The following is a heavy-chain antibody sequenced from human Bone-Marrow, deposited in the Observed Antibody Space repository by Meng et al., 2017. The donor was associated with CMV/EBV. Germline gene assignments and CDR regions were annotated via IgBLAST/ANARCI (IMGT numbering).Heavy chain of an antibody. Sequence: ASVMVSCKATGYTFTGYYMHWVRQAPGQGLEWMGWINPNSGGTNYAQKFQGRVTITRDTSISTAYMELSRLRSDDTAVYYCARFFQGYFDYWGQGTLVTVSS. D-gene: IGHD3-3*01. CDR2: INPNSGGT. J-gene: IGHJ4*02. CDR3: ARFFQGYFDY. CDR1: GYTFTGYY. V-gene: IGHV1-2*02.